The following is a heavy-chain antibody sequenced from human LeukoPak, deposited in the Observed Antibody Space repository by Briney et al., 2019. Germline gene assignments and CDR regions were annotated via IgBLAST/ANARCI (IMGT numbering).Heavy chain of an antibody. CDR3: ARERGIRDAFDF. CDR2: ISVGNGDS. D-gene: IGHD1-14*01. V-gene: IGHV1-3*03. J-gene: IGHJ3*01. CDR1: GYTFTSYT. Sequence: ASVKVSCKASGYTFTSYTIHWVRQAPGQSLEWMGWISVGNGDSKCSQEFQGRVTLTTDTSATTAYLEVSSLRPEDMAVYYCARERGIRDAFDFWGQGTMVTVSS.